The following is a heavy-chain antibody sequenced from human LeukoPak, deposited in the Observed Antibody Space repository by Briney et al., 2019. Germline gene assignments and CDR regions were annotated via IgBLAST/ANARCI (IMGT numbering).Heavy chain of an antibody. J-gene: IGHJ4*02. CDR1: GYTFTTYH. D-gene: IGHD3-10*01. V-gene: IGHV1-46*01. CDR2: INPSGGST. Sequence: GASVKVSCKASGYTFTTYHMHWVRQAPGQGLEWMGIINPSGGSTTYAQKFQGRVTITRDTSTSTVYMELSSLRSEDTAVYYCARSLWFGELPTDYWGQGTLVTVSS. CDR3: ARSLWFGELPTDY.